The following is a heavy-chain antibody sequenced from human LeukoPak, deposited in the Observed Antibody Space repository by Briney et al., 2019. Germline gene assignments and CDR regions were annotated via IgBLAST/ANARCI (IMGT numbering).Heavy chain of an antibody. V-gene: IGHV3-30*01. Sequence: AGGSLRLSCAASGFTFSSYAKHWVRQAPGKGLEGVAVISYDGSNKYYEDSVKGRFTISRDNSKNTLYLQMNSLRAEDTAVYYCARGVGDYYGSGSPVGMDVWGKGTTVTVSS. CDR1: GFTFSSYA. J-gene: IGHJ6*03. CDR3: ARGVGDYYGSGSPVGMDV. CDR2: ISYDGSNK. D-gene: IGHD3-10*01.